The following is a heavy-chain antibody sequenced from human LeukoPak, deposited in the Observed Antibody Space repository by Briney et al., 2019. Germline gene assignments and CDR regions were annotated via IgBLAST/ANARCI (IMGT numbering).Heavy chain of an antibody. D-gene: IGHD6-6*01. CDR3: ARGGASRPDY. V-gene: IGHV3-48*01. CDR2: INLNSRTI. Sequence: PGGSLRLSCAASGFTFSAYGMDWVRQAPGKGLEWVSYINLNSRTIDYADSVRGRFTISRDNARSSLYLQMNSLRAEDTAVYYCARGGASRPDYWGQGTLVTVFS. J-gene: IGHJ4*02. CDR1: GFTFSAYG.